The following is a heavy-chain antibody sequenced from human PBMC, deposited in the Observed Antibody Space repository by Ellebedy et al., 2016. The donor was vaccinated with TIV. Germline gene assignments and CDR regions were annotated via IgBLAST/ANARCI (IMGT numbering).Heavy chain of an antibody. V-gene: IGHV1-69*13. CDR1: GGTFSSYA. J-gene: IGHJ4*02. Sequence: ASVKVSCKASGGTFSSYAISWVRQAPGQGLEWMGGIIPIFGTANYAQKFQGRVTITADESTSTAYMELSSLRSEDTAVYYCASDNIVVVPAALWVRGPFDYWGQGTLVTVSS. CDR2: IIPIFGTA. D-gene: IGHD2-2*01. CDR3: ASDNIVVVPAALWVRGPFDY.